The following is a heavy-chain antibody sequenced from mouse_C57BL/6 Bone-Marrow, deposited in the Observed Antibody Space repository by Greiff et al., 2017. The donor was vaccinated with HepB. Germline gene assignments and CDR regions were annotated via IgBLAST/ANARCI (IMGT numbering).Heavy chain of an antibody. Sequence: VKLMESGPELVRPGASVKISCKASGYTFTSYWMQWVRQRPGQGLEWIGEIFPGSGSTYYNEKFKGKATLTVDTSSSTAYMQLSSLTSEDSAVYFGARESDSYYVHGYYAMDFGGWGTSVTVSS. J-gene: IGHJ4*01. V-gene: IGHV1-56*01. CDR2: IFPGSGST. CDR3: ARESDSYYVHGYYAMDF. CDR1: GYTFTSYW. D-gene: IGHD2-3*01.